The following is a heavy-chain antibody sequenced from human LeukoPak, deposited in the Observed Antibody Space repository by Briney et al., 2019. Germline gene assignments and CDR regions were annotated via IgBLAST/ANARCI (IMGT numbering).Heavy chain of an antibody. CDR2: IYPSDSET. Sequence: GESLKISCKGSGYSFISYWIGWVRLMPGKGLEWMGIIYPSDSETRYSPSFQGQVTISADKSIGTAYLQWSSLKASGTAMYYCARQVAVAAWEYWGQGTLVTVSS. CDR1: GYSFISYW. V-gene: IGHV5-51*01. J-gene: IGHJ4*02. CDR3: ARQVAVAAWEY. D-gene: IGHD6-19*01.